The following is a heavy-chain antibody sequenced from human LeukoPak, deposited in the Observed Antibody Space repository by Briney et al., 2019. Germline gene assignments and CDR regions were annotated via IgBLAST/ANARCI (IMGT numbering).Heavy chain of an antibody. CDR2: ISSSSSYI. CDR3: ARVRLNDILTGYYTGAYYFDY. J-gene: IGHJ4*02. D-gene: IGHD3-9*01. Sequence: GGSLRLSCAASGFTFSSYSMNWVRQAPGKGLEWVSSISSSSSYIYYADSVKGRFTISRDNAKNSLYLQMNSLRAEDTAVYYCARVRLNDILTGYYTGAYYFDYWGQGTLVTVSS. V-gene: IGHV3-21*01. CDR1: GFTFSSYS.